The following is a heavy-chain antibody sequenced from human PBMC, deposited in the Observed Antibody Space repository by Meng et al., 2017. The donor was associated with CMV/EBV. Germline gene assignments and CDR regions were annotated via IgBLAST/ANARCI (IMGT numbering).Heavy chain of an antibody. CDR2: ISYDGSNK. J-gene: IGHJ3*02. D-gene: IGHD1-1*01. CDR3: ARAKMNWNVIDAFDI. Sequence: GGSLRLSCAASGFTFSSYAMSWVRQAPGKGLEWVAVISYDGSNKYYADSVKGRFTISRDNSKNTLYLQMNSLRAEDTAVYYCARAKMNWNVIDAFDIWGQGTMVTVSS. CDR1: GFTFSSYA. V-gene: IGHV3-30-3*01.